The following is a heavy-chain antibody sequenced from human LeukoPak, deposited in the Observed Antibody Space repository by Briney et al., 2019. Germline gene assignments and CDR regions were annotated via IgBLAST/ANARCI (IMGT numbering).Heavy chain of an antibody. V-gene: IGHV3-11*01. J-gene: IGHJ4*02. CDR2: ISSSGSTI. D-gene: IGHD1-26*01. Sequence: GGSLRLSCAASGFTFSDYYMSWIRQAPGTGLEWVSYISSSGSTIYYADSVKGRFTISRDNAKNSLYLQMNSLRAEDTAVYYCARDKYSGSYYSSFFPKGQDEYDYWGQGTLVTVSS. CDR3: ARDKYSGSYYSSFFPKGQDEYDY. CDR1: GFTFSDYY.